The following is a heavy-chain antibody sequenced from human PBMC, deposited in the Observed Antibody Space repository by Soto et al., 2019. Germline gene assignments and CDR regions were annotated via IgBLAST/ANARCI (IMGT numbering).Heavy chain of an antibody. CDR3: ARHIPYDGKDA. CDR2: IRNKVNSYTT. Sequence: EVQLVESGGGLVQPGGSLRLSCAASGFTSSDYYIDWVRQAPGKGLEWVGRIRNKVNSYTTEYAATVKGRFTTSRDDSRNSVYLHMNSLKNEDTAVYYCARHIPYDGKDAWGQGTTVTVSS. D-gene: IGHD2-21*01. V-gene: IGHV3-72*01. CDR1: GFTSSDYY. J-gene: IGHJ6*02.